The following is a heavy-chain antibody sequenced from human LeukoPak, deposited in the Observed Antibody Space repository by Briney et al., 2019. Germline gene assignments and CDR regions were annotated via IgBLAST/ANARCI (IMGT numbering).Heavy chain of an antibody. Sequence: GGSLRLSCVACGFSFSDYYMSWTRQAPGRGLEWISYISGSGDDLYYADSVKGRFTISRDNANNSLYLQMNSLRAEDTAIYYCARSVGYYYTMDVWGQGTTVTVSS. V-gene: IGHV3-11*01. J-gene: IGHJ6*02. CDR1: GFSFSDYY. CDR2: ISGSGDDL. CDR3: ARSVGYYYTMDV. D-gene: IGHD2-15*01.